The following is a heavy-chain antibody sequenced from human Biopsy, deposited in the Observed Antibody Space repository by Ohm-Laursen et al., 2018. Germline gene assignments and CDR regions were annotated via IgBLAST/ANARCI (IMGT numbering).Heavy chain of an antibody. CDR2: IDWDDAK. V-gene: IGHV2-70*16. D-gene: IGHD2-2*02. CDR3: ARIPILVVPATIVYRHRRHLQGLDV. J-gene: IGHJ6*02. Sequence: TQTLTLTCTLSGFSLNTRGMSVTWIRQPPGKALEWLARIDWDDAKFYSESLKTRLTISKGTSENHVVLTLSDVAPVDTATYYCARIPILVVPATIVYRHRRHLQGLDVWGQGTTVIVSS. CDR1: GFSLNTRGMS.